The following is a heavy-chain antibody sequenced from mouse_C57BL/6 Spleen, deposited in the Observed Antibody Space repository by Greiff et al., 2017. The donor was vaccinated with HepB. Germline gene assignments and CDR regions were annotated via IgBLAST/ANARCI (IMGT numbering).Heavy chain of an antibody. D-gene: IGHD1-1*01. CDR3: DRKDYGSLYAMDY. CDR2: IWTGGGT. Sequence: QVQLKESGPGLVAPSQSLSITCTVSGFSLTSYAISWVRQPPGKGLEWLGVIWTGGGTNYNSALKSRLSINKDNSKSQVFLKMNSLQTDDTARYDSDRKDYGSLYAMDYWGQGTTVTVSS. V-gene: IGHV2-9-1*01. CDR1: GFSLTSYA. J-gene: IGHJ4*01.